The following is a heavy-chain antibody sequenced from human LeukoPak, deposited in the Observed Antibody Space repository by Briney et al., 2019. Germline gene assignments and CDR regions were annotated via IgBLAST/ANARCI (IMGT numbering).Heavy chain of an antibody. Sequence: GGSLRLSCTASGFNFNDFSMTWVRQAPGKGLEWVANIQEDGNEKYYVDSVKGRFTISRDNANNSLYLQMNSLGTEDTAVYFCARDYPPGDYWGQGTLVTVSS. CDR3: ARDYPPGDY. CDR1: GFNFNDFS. D-gene: IGHD3-16*02. J-gene: IGHJ4*02. CDR2: IQEDGNEK. V-gene: IGHV3-7*01.